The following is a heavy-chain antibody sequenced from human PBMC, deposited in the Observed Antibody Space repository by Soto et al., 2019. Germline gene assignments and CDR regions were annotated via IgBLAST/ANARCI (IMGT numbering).Heavy chain of an antibody. CDR1: GFTFISSG. V-gene: IGHV3-30*18. D-gene: IGHD3-22*01. Sequence: PGGSLRLSCAASGFTFISSGMHWFRKAPGKGREWVAVISYDGSNKYYADSVKGRFTISRDNSKNSLYLQMNSLRAEDTAVYYCAXDLLWPDYHHRSGGMDVWGQGATVTVSS. CDR3: AXDLLWPDYHHRSGGMDV. CDR2: ISYDGSNK. J-gene: IGHJ6*02.